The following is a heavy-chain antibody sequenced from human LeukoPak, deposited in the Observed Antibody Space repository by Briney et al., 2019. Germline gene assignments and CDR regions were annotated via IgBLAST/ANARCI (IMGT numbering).Heavy chain of an antibody. J-gene: IGHJ4*02. CDR3: ARALFVPWLDTQHFDY. D-gene: IGHD2-21*01. V-gene: IGHV4-39*07. Sequence: PSETLSLTCTVSGGSISSSSYYWGWIRQPPGKGLEWIGSIYYSGSTYYNPSLKSRVTISVDTSKNQFSLKLSSVTAADTAVYYCARALFVPWLDTQHFDYWGQGTLVTVSS. CDR1: GGSISSSSYY. CDR2: IYYSGST.